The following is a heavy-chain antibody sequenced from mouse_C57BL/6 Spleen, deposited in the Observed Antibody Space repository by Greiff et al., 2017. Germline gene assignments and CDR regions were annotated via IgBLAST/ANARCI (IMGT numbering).Heavy chain of an antibody. D-gene: IGHD2-4*01. CDR3: ARIYDHDEDYAMDY. J-gene: IGHJ4*01. CDR2: IWWDDDK. CDR1: GFSLSTFGMG. V-gene: IGHV8-8*01. Sequence: QVTLKECGPGILQPSQTLSLTCSFSGFSLSTFGMGVGWIRQPSGKGLEWLAHIWWDDDKYYNPALKGRLTISKDTSKNQVFLKIANVDTADTATYYGARIYDHDEDYAMDYWGEGTSFSVSS.